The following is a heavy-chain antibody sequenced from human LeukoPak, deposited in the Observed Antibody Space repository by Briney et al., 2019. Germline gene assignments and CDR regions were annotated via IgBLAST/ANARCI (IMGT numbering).Heavy chain of an antibody. Sequence: PSETLSLICAVSGYSISSGYYWGLIRQPPGKGLEWIGSIYHSGSTYYNPSLKSRVTISVDTSKNQFSLKLSSVTAADTAVYYCARPYGSGSYYSWFDPWGQGTLVTVSS. D-gene: IGHD3-10*01. J-gene: IGHJ5*02. CDR2: IYHSGST. CDR1: GYSISSGYY. V-gene: IGHV4-38-2*01. CDR3: ARPYGSGSYYSWFDP.